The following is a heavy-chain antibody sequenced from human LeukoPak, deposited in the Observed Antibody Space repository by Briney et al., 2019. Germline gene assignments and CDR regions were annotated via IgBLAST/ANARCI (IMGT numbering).Heavy chain of an antibody. V-gene: IGHV3-15*01. Sequence: TGGTLRLSCAASGFTFSNAWMSWVRQAPGKGLEWVGRIKSKTDGGTTDYAAPVKGRFTISRDDSKNTLYLQMNSLKTEDTAVYYCTTGYPEVDYYYYYMDVWGKGTTVTISS. D-gene: IGHD1-14*01. CDR3: TTGYPEVDYYYYYMDV. CDR2: IKSKTDGGTT. CDR1: GFTFSNAW. J-gene: IGHJ6*03.